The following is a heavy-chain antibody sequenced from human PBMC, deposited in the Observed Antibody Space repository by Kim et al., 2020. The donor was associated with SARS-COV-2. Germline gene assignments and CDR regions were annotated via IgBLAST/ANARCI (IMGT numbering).Heavy chain of an antibody. V-gene: IGHV1-18*01. D-gene: IGHD3-10*02. CDR1: GYTFTDRG. J-gene: IGHJ5*02. CDR2: ISPYTGNT. Sequence: ASVKVSCKASGYTFTDRGISWVRQAPGQGLEWMGWISPYTGNTQYAHKFQGRVTMTTDTSTRTAYMELRSLRSDDTGMYYCARMVGVASLDPWGQGTQVTVS. CDR3: ARMVGVASLDP.